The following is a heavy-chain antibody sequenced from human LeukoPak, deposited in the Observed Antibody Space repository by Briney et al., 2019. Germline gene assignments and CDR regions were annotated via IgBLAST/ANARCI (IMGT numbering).Heavy chain of an antibody. J-gene: IGHJ4*02. CDR1: GFTFDDYA. CDR3: AKGAGGIAVAGTGGSYFDY. CDR2: ISWNSGSI. V-gene: IGHV3-9*03. Sequence: PGGSLRLSCAASGFTFDDYAMHWVRQAPGKGLEWVSGISWNSGSIVYADSVKGRFTISRDNAKNSLYLQMNSLRAEDMALYYCAKGAGGIAVAGTGGSYFDYWGQGTLVTVSS. D-gene: IGHD6-19*01.